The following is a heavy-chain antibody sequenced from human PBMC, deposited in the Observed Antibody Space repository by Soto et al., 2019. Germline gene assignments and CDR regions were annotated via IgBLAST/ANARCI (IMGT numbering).Heavy chain of an antibody. D-gene: IGHD6-13*01. J-gene: IGHJ3*02. CDR1: GYTFTSYG. CDR2: ISAYNGNT. CDR3: ARVSYSSSWYSSRAFDI. V-gene: IGHV1-18*01. Sequence: GASVKVSCKASGYTFTSYGISWVRQAPGQGLEWMGWISAYNGNTNYAQKLQGRVTMTTDTSTSTAYMELRSLRSDDTAVYYCARVSYSSSWYSSRAFDIWGQGTMVTVSS.